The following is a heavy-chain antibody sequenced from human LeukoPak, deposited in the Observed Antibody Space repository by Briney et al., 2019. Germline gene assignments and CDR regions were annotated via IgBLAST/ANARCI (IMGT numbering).Heavy chain of an antibody. CDR2: ISGSGGST. Sequence: GGSLRLSCAASGFTFSSYAMSWVRQAPGRGLEWVSAISGSGGSTYYADSVKGRFTISRDNSKNTLYLQMNSLRAEDTAVYYCAKGGGLIVGATGEAFDIWGQGTMVTVSS. V-gene: IGHV3-23*01. D-gene: IGHD1-26*01. CDR3: AKGGGLIVGATGEAFDI. J-gene: IGHJ3*02. CDR1: GFTFSSYA.